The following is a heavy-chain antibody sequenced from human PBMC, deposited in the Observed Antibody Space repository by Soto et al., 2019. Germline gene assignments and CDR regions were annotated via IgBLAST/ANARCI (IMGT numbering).Heavy chain of an antibody. CDR3: ARVSGSYSYGMDA. CDR2: IYHSGST. V-gene: IGHV4-4*02. J-gene: IGHJ6*02. CDR1: GGSFSSSNC. Sequence: QVQLQESGPGLVKPSWTLSLTCAVSGGSFSSSNCWSWVRQPPGKGLEWIGEIYHSGSTNINPSLKSRVSISVDKSKKQFSLKLNSVTAADTAVYYWARVSGSYSYGMDAWGQGTMVTVSS.